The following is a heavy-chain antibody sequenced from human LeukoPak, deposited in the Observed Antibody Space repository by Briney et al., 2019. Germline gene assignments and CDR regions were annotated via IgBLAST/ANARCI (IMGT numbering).Heavy chain of an antibody. J-gene: IGHJ3*02. CDR1: GVSINSVSNY. V-gene: IGHV4-39*07. CDR2: IYSSGST. Sequence: PSETLSLTCNVSGVSINSVSNYWAWTRQPPGRTLEWIGSIYSSGSTYYNPSLKSRVIILIDTSKNHFSLTLSSVTAADTAVYYCARSDGYGLVGIWGQGTMVTVSS. CDR3: ARSDGYGLVGI. D-gene: IGHD3-10*01.